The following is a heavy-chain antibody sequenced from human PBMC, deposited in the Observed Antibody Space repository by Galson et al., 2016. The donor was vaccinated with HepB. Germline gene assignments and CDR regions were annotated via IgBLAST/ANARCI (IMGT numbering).Heavy chain of an antibody. Sequence: SLRLSCAASGFNFDSYDMHWVRQVTGGGLEWVSSMGTAGETFYSDSAVGRFIISRDNAKDSLYFQMDNLTEGDTAVYYCGRDRGSLGGLWFDPRGQGTLVIVSS. D-gene: IGHD3-16*01. V-gene: IGHV3-13*01. J-gene: IGHJ5*02. CDR2: MGTAGET. CDR1: GFNFDSYD. CDR3: GRDRGSLGGLWFDP.